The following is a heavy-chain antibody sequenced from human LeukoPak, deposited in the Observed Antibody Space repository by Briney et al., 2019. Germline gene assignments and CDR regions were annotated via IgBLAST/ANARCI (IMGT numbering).Heavy chain of an antibody. CDR2: ISYDGSNK. Sequence: GGSLRLSCAASGFTFSSYGMHWVRQAPGKGLEWVAVISYDGSNKYYADSVKGRFTISRDNSKNTLYLQMNSLRVEDTAIYFCAREVSYSSGLDFDYWGQGTLVTVSS. CDR1: GFTFSSYG. D-gene: IGHD6-19*01. J-gene: IGHJ4*02. CDR3: AREVSYSSGLDFDY. V-gene: IGHV3-30*03.